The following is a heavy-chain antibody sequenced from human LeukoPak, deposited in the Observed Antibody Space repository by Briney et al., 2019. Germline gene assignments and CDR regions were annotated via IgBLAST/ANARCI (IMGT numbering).Heavy chain of an antibody. D-gene: IGHD3-10*01. CDR3: AKLWRGGYPRYFDY. CDR1: GFTFRSYA. V-gene: IGHV3-23*01. J-gene: IGHJ4*02. CDR2: VTDSGGTT. Sequence: PGGSLRLSCEASGFTFRSYAMSWVRQAPGKGLEWVSVVTDSGGTTFYADSVKGRFTISRDNSKNTLYLQMNSLSAEDSAIYYCAKLWRGGYPRYFDYWGQGALVTVSS.